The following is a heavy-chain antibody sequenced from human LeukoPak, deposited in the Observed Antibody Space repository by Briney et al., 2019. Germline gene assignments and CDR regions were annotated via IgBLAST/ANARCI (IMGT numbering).Heavy chain of an antibody. D-gene: IGHD5-24*01. CDR2: IVHDGNNK. V-gene: IGHV3-30*18. J-gene: IGHJ3*01. CDR1: GFTFNSYG. Sequence: GGSLRLSCAASGFTFNSYGMHWVRQAPGRGLEWVAVIVHDGNNKYYADSVKGRFTISRDNAKNSLYLQMNGLRAEDMALYYCTKEGWDAFDVWGQGTMVTVSS. CDR3: TKEGWDAFDV.